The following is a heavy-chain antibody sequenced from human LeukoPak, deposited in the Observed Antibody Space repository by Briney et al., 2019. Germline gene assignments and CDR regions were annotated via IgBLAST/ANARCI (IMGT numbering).Heavy chain of an antibody. Sequence: SETLSLTCTVSGGSITSYYWSWIRQPPGKGLEWIGSIHYSGRFYYNPSLKSRVIISVATSKNQFSLNLSSVTAADTAVYYCARVLGSGSYRSPSRAYNWFDPWGQGTLVTVSS. V-gene: IGHV4-59*12. D-gene: IGHD3-10*01. CDR2: IHYSGRF. CDR3: ARVLGSGSYRSPSRAYNWFDP. J-gene: IGHJ5*02. CDR1: GGSITSYY.